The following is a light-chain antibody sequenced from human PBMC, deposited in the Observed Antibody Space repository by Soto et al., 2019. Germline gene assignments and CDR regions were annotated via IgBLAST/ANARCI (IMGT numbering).Light chain of an antibody. J-gene: IGLJ2*01. CDR3: SSYAGSKNLV. CDR2: EVS. CDR1: SSDVGGYNY. V-gene: IGLV2-8*01. Sequence: QSALTQPASVSGSPGQSITISCTGTSSDVGGYNYVSWYQQYPGKAPKLMIYEVSKRLSGVPDRFSGSKSGSTASLTVSGLQAEDEADYYCSSYAGSKNLVFGGGTKLTVL.